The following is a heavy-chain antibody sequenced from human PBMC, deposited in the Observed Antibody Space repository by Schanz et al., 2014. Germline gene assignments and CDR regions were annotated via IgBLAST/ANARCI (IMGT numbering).Heavy chain of an antibody. D-gene: IGHD2-15*01. J-gene: IGHJ3*02. CDR2: INSVGSNT. Sequence: EVQLVQSGGGLVQPGGSLRLSCAASGFTFSSHWMHWVRQDPGKGLVWVARINSVGSNTDYADSVTGRFTISRDNAKNTLYLQMNTLRAEDTTVYYCARKMKLGVSGGRSRDSLDNWGQGTMVTVSS. CDR3: ARKMKLGVSGGRSRDSLDN. CDR1: GFTFSSHW. V-gene: IGHV3-74*01.